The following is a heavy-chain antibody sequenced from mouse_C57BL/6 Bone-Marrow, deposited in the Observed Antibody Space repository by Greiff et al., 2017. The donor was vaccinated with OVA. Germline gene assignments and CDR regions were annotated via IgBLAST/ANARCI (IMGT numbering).Heavy chain of an antibody. Sequence: VQLQQPGAELVRPGTSVKLSCKASGYTFTSYWMHWVKQRPGQGLEWIGVIDPSDSYTNYNQKFKGKATLTVDTSSSTAYMQLSSLTSEDSAVYYCATITTVPHYFDDWGQGTTLTVSS. D-gene: IGHD1-1*01. J-gene: IGHJ2*01. V-gene: IGHV1-59*01. CDR3: ATITTVPHYFDD. CDR2: IDPSDSYT. CDR1: GYTFTSYW.